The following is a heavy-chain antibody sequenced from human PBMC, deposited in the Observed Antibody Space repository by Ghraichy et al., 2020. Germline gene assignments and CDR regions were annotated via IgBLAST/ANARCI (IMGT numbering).Heavy chain of an antibody. J-gene: IGHJ5*02. CDR1: GGSISSYY. CDR3: ARDALDYDSSAYHSWFDP. Sequence: SQTLSLTCTVSGGSISSYYWSWIRQPPGKGLEWIGYIYYSGSTNYNPSLKSRVTISVDTSKNQFSLKLSSVTAADTAVYYCARDALDYDSSAYHSWFDPWGQGALVTVSS. D-gene: IGHD3-22*01. V-gene: IGHV4-59*01. CDR2: IYYSGST.